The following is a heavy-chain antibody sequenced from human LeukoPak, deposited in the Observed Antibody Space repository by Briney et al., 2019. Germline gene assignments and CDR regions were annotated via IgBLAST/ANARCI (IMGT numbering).Heavy chain of an antibody. Sequence: SETLSLTCTVSGGSISSGGYYWSWIRQHPGKGLEWIGYIYYSGSTYYNPSLKSRVTISVDTSKNQFSLKLSSVTAADTAVYYCARGDVVYYHIDYWGQGTLVTVSS. V-gene: IGHV4-31*03. CDR3: ARGDVVYYHIDY. CDR1: GGSISSGGYY. D-gene: IGHD1-26*01. CDR2: IYYSGST. J-gene: IGHJ4*02.